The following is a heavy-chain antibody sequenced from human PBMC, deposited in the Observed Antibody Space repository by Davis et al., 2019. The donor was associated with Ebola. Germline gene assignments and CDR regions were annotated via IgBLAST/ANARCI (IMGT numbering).Heavy chain of an antibody. Sequence: GESLKISCKGSGYNFTNYWIGWVRQMPGKGLEWMGIIYPGDSDIRYSPSFQGQVTISADKSISTAYLQWSSLKASDTAMYYCVRITMVRGPSPWGQGTLVTVSS. CDR2: IYPGDSDI. V-gene: IGHV5-51*01. CDR1: GYNFTNYW. J-gene: IGHJ5*02. D-gene: IGHD3-10*01. CDR3: VRITMVRGPSP.